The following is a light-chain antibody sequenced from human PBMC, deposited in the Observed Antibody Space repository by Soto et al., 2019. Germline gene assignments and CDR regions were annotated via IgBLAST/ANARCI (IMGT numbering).Light chain of an antibody. J-gene: IGKJ4*01. CDR2: AAS. CDR1: QSISSY. V-gene: IGKV1-39*01. CDR3: QQSYSTPLT. Sequence: DIQMTQSPSSLSASVGDRVTITFRASQSISSYLNWYQQKPGKAPKLLIYAASSLQIGVPSRFSGSGSGTDFTLTISSLPPQDFATYYCQQSYSTPLTFGGGTKVEIK.